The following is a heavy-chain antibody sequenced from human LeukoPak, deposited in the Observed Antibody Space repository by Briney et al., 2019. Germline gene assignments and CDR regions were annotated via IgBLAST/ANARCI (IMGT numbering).Heavy chain of an antibody. J-gene: IGHJ5*02. V-gene: IGHV1-8*03. D-gene: IGHD5-12*01. CDR3: ARGGGKEWLDGYGYWFDP. CDR1: GYTFTSYD. Sequence: GASVKVSCKASGYTFTSYDINWVRHATGQGLEWMGWMNPNSGNTGCAQKFQNRVTITRNTAISTAYMELSSLRPEDTAVYYCARGGGKEWLDGYGYWFDPWGQGTLVTVSS. CDR2: MNPNSGNT.